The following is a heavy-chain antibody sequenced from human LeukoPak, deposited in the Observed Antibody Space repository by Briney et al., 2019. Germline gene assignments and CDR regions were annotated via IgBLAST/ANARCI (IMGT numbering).Heavy chain of an antibody. CDR2: ISGSGGST. CDR1: GFTFSSYA. CDR3: AARQGYYYDSSGYYFFDY. D-gene: IGHD3-22*01. J-gene: IGHJ4*02. V-gene: IGHV3-23*01. Sequence: GGSLRLSCAASGFTFSSYAMSWVRQAPGKGLEWVSSISGSGGSTYYADSVKGRFTISRDNSKNTLYLQMNSLRAEDTAVYYCAARQGYYYDSSGYYFFDYCGQGTLVTVPS.